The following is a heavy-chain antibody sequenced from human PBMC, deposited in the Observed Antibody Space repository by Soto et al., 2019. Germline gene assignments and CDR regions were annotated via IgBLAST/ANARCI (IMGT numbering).Heavy chain of an antibody. D-gene: IGHD1-26*01. CDR3: ARRGSGSYYDY. J-gene: IGHJ4*02. CDR2: ISGSGGST. Sequence: EVQLLESGGGLVQPGGSLRLSCAASGFTFSSYAMRWVRQAPVKGLEWVPPISGSGGSTYYADSVKGRFTISRDNSKNTLYLQMNSLRAGDTAVYYCARRGSGSYYDYWGQGTLVTVSS. CDR1: GFTFSSYA. V-gene: IGHV3-23*01.